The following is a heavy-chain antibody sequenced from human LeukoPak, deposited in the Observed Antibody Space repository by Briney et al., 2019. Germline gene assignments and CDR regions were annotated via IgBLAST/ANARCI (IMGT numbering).Heavy chain of an antibody. J-gene: IGHJ4*02. V-gene: IGHV5-51*01. CDR2: IYPGDSDT. CDR1: GYSFTTYW. Sequence: GESLKISFRGSGYSFTTYWIGWVRQMPGKGLEWMGIIYPGDSDTRHSPSFQGQVTMSADKSINTAYLQWSSLKASDTAMYYCARRQGCSSTSCPPDSWGQGTLVTVSS. CDR3: ARRQGCSSTSCPPDS. D-gene: IGHD2-2*01.